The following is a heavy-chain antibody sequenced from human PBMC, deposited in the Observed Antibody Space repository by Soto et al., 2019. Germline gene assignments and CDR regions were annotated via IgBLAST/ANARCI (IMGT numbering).Heavy chain of an antibody. J-gene: IGHJ6*02. CDR3: AREGTVPPLGLGYYSYGMDV. Sequence: QVQLVESGGGVVQPGRSLRLSCAASGFTFSSYAMHWVRQAPGKGLEWVAVISYDGSNKYYADSVKGRFTISRDNSKNTLYLQMNSLRAEDTAVYYCAREGTVPPLGLGYYSYGMDVWGQGTTVTVSS. CDR2: ISYDGSNK. CDR1: GFTFSSYA. V-gene: IGHV3-30-3*01. D-gene: IGHD4-17*01.